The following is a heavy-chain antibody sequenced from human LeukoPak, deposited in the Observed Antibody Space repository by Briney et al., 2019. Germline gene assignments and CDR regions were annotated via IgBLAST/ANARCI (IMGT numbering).Heavy chain of an antibody. CDR1: GFTFSSYG. CDR3: AKDTPLFYHYYGIDV. CDR2: IWYDGSNK. J-gene: IGHJ6*02. Sequence: GGSLRLSCAASGFTFSSYGMHWVRQAPGKGLEWVAVIWYDGSNKYYADSVKGRFTISRDNSKNSLFLEMNSLRSEDTALYYCAKDTPLFYHYYGIDVWGQGTTVTVSS. V-gene: IGHV3-33*03.